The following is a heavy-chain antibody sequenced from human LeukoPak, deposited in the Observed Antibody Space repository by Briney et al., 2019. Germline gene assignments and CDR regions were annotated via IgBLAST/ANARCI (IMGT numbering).Heavy chain of an antibody. D-gene: IGHD3-22*01. J-gene: IGHJ4*02. CDR2: IKSKTDGGTT. CDR1: GLTFSDAW. V-gene: IGHV3-15*01. CDR3: TTDSGRLVVT. Sequence: GGSLRLSCAASGLTFSDAWMSWVRQAQGKGLEWVGRIKSKTDGGTTDYAAPVKGRFTISRDDSKNTLYLQMNSLKTEDTAVYYCTTDSGRLVVTWGQGTLVTVSS.